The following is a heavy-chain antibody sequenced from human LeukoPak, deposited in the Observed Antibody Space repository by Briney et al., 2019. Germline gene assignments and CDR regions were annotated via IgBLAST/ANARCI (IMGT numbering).Heavy chain of an antibody. CDR2: IYSGGST. D-gene: IGHD3/OR15-3a*01. V-gene: IGHV3-53*01. CDR1: GFTVSGNY. CDR3: ARDRDWGYFDY. J-gene: IGHJ4*02. Sequence: GGSLRLSCAASGFTVSGNYMSWVRQAPGKGLEWVSIIYSGGSTYYADSVKGRFTISRDNSKNTLYLQMNSLRAEDTAVYYCARDRDWGYFDYWGQGTLVTVSS.